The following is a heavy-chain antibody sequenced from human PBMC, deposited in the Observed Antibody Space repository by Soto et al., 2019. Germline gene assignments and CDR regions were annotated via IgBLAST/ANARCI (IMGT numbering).Heavy chain of an antibody. CDR2: IYHSGRT. CDR1: GGSISSSNW. V-gene: IGHV4-4*02. Sequence: SETLSLTCAVSGGSISSSNWWSWVRQPPGKGLEWIGEIYHSGRTDSSPSLKSRVTISLDMSKNHVFLILKSVNIADSAIYYCARGHFDSRGYSNALDYWGQGIQVTVSS. D-gene: IGHD3-22*01. J-gene: IGHJ4*02. CDR3: ARGHFDSRGYSNALDY.